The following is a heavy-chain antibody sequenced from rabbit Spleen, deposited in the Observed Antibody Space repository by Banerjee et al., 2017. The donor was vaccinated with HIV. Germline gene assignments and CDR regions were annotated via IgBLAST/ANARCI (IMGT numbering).Heavy chain of an antibody. CDR1: GFSFSSGYY. D-gene: IGHD3-3*01. J-gene: IGHJ4*01. V-gene: IGHV1S40*01. CDR3: ASAFAVVGFDL. CDR2: IDAGSGTT. Sequence: QQLEESGGGLVKPGASLTVTCKASGFSFSSGYYMCWVRQAPGKGLEWIGCIDAGSGTTVYASWAKGRFTISKTSSTTVTLQMTSLTAADTATYFCASAFAVVGFDLWGPGTLVTVS.